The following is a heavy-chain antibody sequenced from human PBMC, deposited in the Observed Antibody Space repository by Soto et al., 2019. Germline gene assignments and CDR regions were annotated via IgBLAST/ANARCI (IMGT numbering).Heavy chain of an antibody. V-gene: IGHV4-31*03. Sequence: QVQLQESGPGLVKPSQTLSLTCTVSGGSISSGGYYWSWIRQHPGKGLEWIGYIYYSGSTYYNPSLKRRVTISVDTSKNQFSLKLSSVTAADTAVYYCARGIVVVGKDYLPDNWFDPWGQGTLVTVSS. J-gene: IGHJ5*02. CDR3: ARGIVVVGKDYLPDNWFDP. CDR2: IYYSGST. CDR1: GGSISSGGYY. D-gene: IGHD3-22*01.